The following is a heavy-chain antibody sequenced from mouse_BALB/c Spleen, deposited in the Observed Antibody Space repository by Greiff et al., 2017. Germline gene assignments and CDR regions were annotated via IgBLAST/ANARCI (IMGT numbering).Heavy chain of an antibody. J-gene: IGHJ2*01. CDR3: TRKYGNYVDY. CDR1: GYTFTSYW. V-gene: IGHV1S127*01. D-gene: IGHD2-10*02. Sequence: QVHVKQPGAELVKPGASVKMSCKASGYTFTSYWMHWVKQRPGQGLEWIGVIDPSDSYTSYNQKFKGKATLTVDTSSSTAYMQLSSLTSEDSAVYYCTRKYGNYVDYWGQGTTLTVSS. CDR2: IDPSDSYT.